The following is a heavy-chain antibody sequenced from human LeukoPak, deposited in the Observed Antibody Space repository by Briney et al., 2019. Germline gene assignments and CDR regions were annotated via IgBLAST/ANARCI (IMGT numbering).Heavy chain of an antibody. J-gene: IGHJ6*03. CDR3: ARETYYYYYMDV. CDR1: GGSISSSNW. Sequence: SSETLSLTCAVSGGSISSSNWWSWVRQPPGRGLEWIGEIYHSGSTNYNPSLKSRVTISVDKSKNQFSLKLSSVTAADTAVYYCARETYYYYYMDVWGKGTTVTVSS. CDR2: IYHSGST. V-gene: IGHV4-4*02.